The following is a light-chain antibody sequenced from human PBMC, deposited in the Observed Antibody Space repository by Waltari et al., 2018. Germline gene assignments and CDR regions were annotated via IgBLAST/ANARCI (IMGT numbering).Light chain of an antibody. Sequence: QFVLTQPPSLSGAPGERVTLPCTGSSSNTGTAYDVHRYHQFPGTAPKLLIYTNPNRPSGVPARFSGSKSGTSASLAITGLQPEDEAEYYCQSYDSSLSVVFGGGTKLTVL. J-gene: IGLJ2*01. V-gene: IGLV1-40*01. CDR3: QSYDSSLSVV. CDR1: SSNTGTAYD. CDR2: TNP.